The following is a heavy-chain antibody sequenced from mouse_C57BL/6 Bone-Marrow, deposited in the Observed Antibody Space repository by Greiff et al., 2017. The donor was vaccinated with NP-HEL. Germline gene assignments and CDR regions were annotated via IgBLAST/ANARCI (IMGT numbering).Heavy chain of an antibody. D-gene: IGHD2-1*01. V-gene: IGHV7-3*01. CDR2: IRNKANGYTT. Sequence: EVKLVESGGGLVQPGGSLSLSCAASGFTFTDYYMSWVRQPPGKALEWLGFIRNKANGYTTEYSASVKGRFTISRDNSQSILNLQINALRAEDSANYYGATSTGDPAWFAYWGQGTLVTVSA. J-gene: IGHJ3*01. CDR3: ATSTGDPAWFAY. CDR1: GFTFTDYY.